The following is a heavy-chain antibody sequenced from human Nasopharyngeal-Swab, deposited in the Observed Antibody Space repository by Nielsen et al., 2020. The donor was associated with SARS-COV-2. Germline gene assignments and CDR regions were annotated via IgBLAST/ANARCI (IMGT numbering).Heavy chain of an antibody. Sequence: ASVKVSCKASGYIFTSDGISWVRQAPGQGLEWMGWISGYNGFTNYGQKFQGRVTMTTDTSTSTAYMELRSLTSDDTAVYYCARDQGFTSSYWFDPWGQGTLVTVSS. CDR2: ISGYNGFT. D-gene: IGHD2-2*01. CDR1: GYIFTSDG. V-gene: IGHV1-18*01. CDR3: ARDQGFTSSYWFDP. J-gene: IGHJ5*02.